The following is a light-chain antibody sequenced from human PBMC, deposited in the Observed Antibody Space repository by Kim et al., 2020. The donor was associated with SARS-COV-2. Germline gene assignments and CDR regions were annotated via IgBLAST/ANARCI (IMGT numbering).Light chain of an antibody. CDR1: QRNSTW. CDR2: KAT. J-gene: IGKJ4*01. CDR3: QQYHSYAVT. Sequence: ASVGGRFIMSCRDSQRNSTWLARYQQNPGKAPKLLIYKATTLESGVPSRFSGSGSGTEFTLTISSLQPDDFATYYCQQYHSYAVTFGGGTKVDIK. V-gene: IGKV1-5*03.